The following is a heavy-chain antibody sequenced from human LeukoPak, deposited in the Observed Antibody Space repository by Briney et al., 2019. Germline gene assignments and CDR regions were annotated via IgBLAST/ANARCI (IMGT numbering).Heavy chain of an antibody. CDR1: GFTFSSYW. Sequence: GGSLRLSCAASGFTFSSYWMHWVRQAPGKGLVWVSRIDSDGTSTRYEDSVKGRFTVSRDNAKNTLYLQMNSLRGEDTAVYYCARGLDGSGSYYDSPLDYWGQGNLVTVSP. CDR2: IDSDGTST. J-gene: IGHJ4*02. D-gene: IGHD3-10*01. CDR3: ARGLDGSGSYYDSPLDY. V-gene: IGHV3-74*01.